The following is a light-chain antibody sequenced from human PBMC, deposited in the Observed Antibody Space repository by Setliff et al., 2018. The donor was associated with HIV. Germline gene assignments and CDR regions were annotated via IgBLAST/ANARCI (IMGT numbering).Light chain of an antibody. V-gene: IGLV2-14*01. CDR3: SSYAGSYV. J-gene: IGLJ1*01. CDR2: EVS. Sequence: QSALTQPASVSGSPGQSITISCTGTSSDVGGYNYVSWYQQHPGKAPKLMIYEVSNRPSGVSNRFSGSKSANTASLTVSGLQPEDEADYYCSSYAGSYVFGTGTKVTVL. CDR1: SSDVGGYNY.